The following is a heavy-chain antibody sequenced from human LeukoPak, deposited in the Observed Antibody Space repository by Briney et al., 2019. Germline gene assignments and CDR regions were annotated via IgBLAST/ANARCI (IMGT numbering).Heavy chain of an antibody. CDR2: ISSNGGST. V-gene: IGHV3-64D*06. J-gene: IGHJ4*02. D-gene: IGHD5-12*01. Sequence: GGSLRLSCSASGFTFSSYAMHWVRQAPGKGLEYVSSISSNGGSTYYADSVNGRFTISRDNSKNTLFLQMSSLRTEDTAVYYCASPYSGYDYNFDHWGQGTLVTVSS. CDR1: GFTFSSYA. CDR3: ASPYSGYDYNFDH.